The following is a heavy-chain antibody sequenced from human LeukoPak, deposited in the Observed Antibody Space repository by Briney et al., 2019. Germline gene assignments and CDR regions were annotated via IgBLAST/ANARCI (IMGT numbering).Heavy chain of an antibody. V-gene: IGHV4-39*01. CDR1: GGSISSSSYY. J-gene: IGHJ6*04. CDR3: ARLGWGVQLVRGDDV. Sequence: SETLSLTCTVSGGSISSSSYYWGWIRQPPGKGLEWIGSIYYSGSTYYNPSLKSRVTISVDTSKNQFSLKLSSVTAADTAVYYCARLGWGVQLVRGDDVWGKGTTVTVSS. CDR2: IYYSGST. D-gene: IGHD6-6*01.